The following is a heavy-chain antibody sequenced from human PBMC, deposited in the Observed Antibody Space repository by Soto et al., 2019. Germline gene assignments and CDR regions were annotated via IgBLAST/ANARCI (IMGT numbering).Heavy chain of an antibody. CDR3: ARVVGSGSHYNQYNWFDP. D-gene: IGHD3-10*01. Sequence: SVKVSCKASGGTFSSYAISWVRQAPGQGLEWMGGIIPIFGTANYAQKLQGRVTMTTDTSTSTAYMELRSLRSDDTAVYYCARVVGSGSHYNQYNWFDPWGQGTLVTVSS. CDR1: GGTFSSYA. V-gene: IGHV1-69*05. CDR2: IIPIFGTA. J-gene: IGHJ5*02.